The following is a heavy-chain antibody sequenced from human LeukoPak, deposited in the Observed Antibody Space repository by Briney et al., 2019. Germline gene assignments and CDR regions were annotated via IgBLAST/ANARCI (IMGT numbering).Heavy chain of an antibody. Sequence: PGGSLRLSCAASGFTFSSYAMSWVRQAPGKGLEWVSTISGGGDSTYYADAVKGRFTISRDNSKNTLSLQMNSLRAEDTAVYYCAKSVRYYYYYMDVWGKGTTVTVSS. CDR3: AKSVRYYYYYMDV. D-gene: IGHD6-6*01. CDR1: GFTFSSYA. CDR2: ISGGGDST. J-gene: IGHJ6*03. V-gene: IGHV3-23*01.